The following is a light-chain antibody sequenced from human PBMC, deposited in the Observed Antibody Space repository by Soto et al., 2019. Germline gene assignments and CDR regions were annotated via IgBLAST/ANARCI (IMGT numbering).Light chain of an antibody. V-gene: IGKV3-20*01. Sequence: GLTQSADTVSLSPGEKATLSCRASESVSRTYLAWCQQKPGQAPRLLFYDASNRATGFPDRFSGSGSGTDFTLTISGLEPEDFAVYYCQHYGTWPPPFGERAKVDIK. CDR1: ESVSRTY. CDR2: DAS. J-gene: IGKJ1*01. CDR3: QHYGTWPPP.